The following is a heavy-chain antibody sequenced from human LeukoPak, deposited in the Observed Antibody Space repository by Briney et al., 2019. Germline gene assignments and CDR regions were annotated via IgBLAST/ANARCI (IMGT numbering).Heavy chain of an antibody. V-gene: IGHV4-59*01. CDR3: ARQHIVVVTASESWFDP. CDR2: IYYSGST. J-gene: IGHJ5*02. D-gene: IGHD2-21*02. Sequence: SETLSLTCTVSGGSISSYYWSWIRQPPGKGLEWIGYIYYSGSTNYNPSLKSRVTISVDMSKNQFSLKLSSVTAADTAVYYCARQHIVVVTASESWFDPWGQGTLVTVSS. CDR1: GGSISSYY.